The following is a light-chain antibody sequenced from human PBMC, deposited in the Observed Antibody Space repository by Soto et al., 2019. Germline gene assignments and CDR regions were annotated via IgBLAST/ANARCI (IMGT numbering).Light chain of an antibody. CDR1: QGIYNY. CDR3: QKYNGAPWT. Sequence: DIQMTQSPSSLSASVGDRVTITCRASQGIYNYLAWYQQKPGKPPKLLIYAASTLHSGVPSRFSGSGSGTEFTLTIPSLQPEDVATYYRQKYNGAPWTSGRATKVDI. V-gene: IGKV1-27*01. J-gene: IGKJ1*01. CDR2: AAS.